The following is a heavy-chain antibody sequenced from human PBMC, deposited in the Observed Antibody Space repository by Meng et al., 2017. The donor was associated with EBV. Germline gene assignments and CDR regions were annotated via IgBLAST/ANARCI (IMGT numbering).Heavy chain of an antibody. J-gene: IGHJ5*02. CDR3: ARGRGVYCSGGSCYPGWFDP. D-gene: IGHD2-15*01. CDR2: MNPNSGNT. V-gene: IGHV1-8*01. Sequence: GQLVQSGAEVKKPGASGKGSCKASGYTFTSYDINWVRQATGQGLEWMGWMNPNSGNTGYAQKFQGRVTMTRNTSISTAYMELSSLRSEDTAVYYCARGRGVYCSGGSCYPGWFDPWGQGTLVTVSS. CDR1: GYTFTSYD.